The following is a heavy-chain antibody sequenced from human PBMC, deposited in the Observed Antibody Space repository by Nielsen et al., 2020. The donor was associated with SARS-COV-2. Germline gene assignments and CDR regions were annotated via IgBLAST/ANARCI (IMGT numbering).Heavy chain of an antibody. CDR2: IIPILGIA. CDR3: ARGLTMIVVPQGDAFDI. Sequence: SVKVSCKASGGTFSSYAISWVRQAPGQGLEWMGRIIPILGIANYAQKFQGRVTITADESTSTAYMELSSLRSEDTAVYYCARGLTMIVVPQGDAFDIWGQGTMVTVSS. CDR1: GGTFSSYA. J-gene: IGHJ3*02. D-gene: IGHD3-22*01. V-gene: IGHV1-69*04.